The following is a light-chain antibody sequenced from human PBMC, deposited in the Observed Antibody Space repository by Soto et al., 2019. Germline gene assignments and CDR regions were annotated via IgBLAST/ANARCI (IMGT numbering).Light chain of an antibody. J-gene: IGLJ2*01. CDR3: AAWDDTLRARV. CDR2: SND. Sequence: QLVLAQPPSASGTPGQRVTISCSGSNSNIGRNDVTWYQQVPGTAPQCLIYSNDQRPSGVPDRISGSRSGTSASLAISGLQSGDEAESCCAAWDDTLRARVFGGGTKLTVL. V-gene: IGLV1-44*01. CDR1: NSNIGRND.